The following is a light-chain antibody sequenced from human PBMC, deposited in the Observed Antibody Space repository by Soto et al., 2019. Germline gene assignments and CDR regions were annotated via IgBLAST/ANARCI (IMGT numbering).Light chain of an antibody. CDR3: QQRSNWQIT. CDR1: QSIRSY. Sequence: EIVLTQSPATLSLSPGERATLSCRASQSIRSYLAWYQQKPGQAPRLLMYDASNRATGIPARFSGSVSGTEFTLTISSLEPEDFAVYYCQQRSNWQITFGQGTRLEIK. V-gene: IGKV3-11*01. CDR2: DAS. J-gene: IGKJ5*01.